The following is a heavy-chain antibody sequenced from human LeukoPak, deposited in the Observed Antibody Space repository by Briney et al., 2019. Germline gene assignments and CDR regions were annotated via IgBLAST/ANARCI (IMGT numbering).Heavy chain of an antibody. D-gene: IGHD1-26*01. CDR2: IYPGDSDT. CDR1: GYSFTSYW. J-gene: IGHJ5*02. Sequence: GESLKISCKGSGYSFTSYWIGWVRQMPGKGLEWMGIIYPGDSDTRYSPSFQGQVTISADKSISTAYLQWSSLKASDTAMYYCARHNSGSYLRDSNWFDPWGQGTLVTVSS. V-gene: IGHV5-51*01. CDR3: ARHNSGSYLRDSNWFDP.